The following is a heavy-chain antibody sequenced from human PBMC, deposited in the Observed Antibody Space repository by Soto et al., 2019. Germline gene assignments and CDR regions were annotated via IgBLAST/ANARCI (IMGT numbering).Heavy chain of an antibody. CDR2: ISYDGSNK. Sequence: QVQLVESGGGVVQPGRSLRLSCAASGFTFSSYGMHWVRQAPGKGLEWVAVISYDGSNKYYADSVKGRFTISRDNSKNTLYLQMNSLRAEDTAVYYCAKDSGFGETRDGLDPCGQGTLVTVSS. V-gene: IGHV3-30*18. J-gene: IGHJ5*02. CDR1: GFTFSSYG. CDR3: AKDSGFGETRDGLDP. D-gene: IGHD3-10*01.